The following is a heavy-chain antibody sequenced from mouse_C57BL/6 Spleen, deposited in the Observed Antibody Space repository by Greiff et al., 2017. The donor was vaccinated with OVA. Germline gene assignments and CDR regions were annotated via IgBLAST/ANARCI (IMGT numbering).Heavy chain of an antibody. J-gene: IGHJ1*03. CDR2: INPSTGGT. Sequence: DVKLQESGPELVKPGASVKISCKASGYSFTGYYMNWVKQSPEKSLEWIGEINPSTGGTTYNQKFKGKATLTADKSSSTAYMELRSLTSEDSAVYFCARAIFYYGSGGYFDVWGTGTTVTVSS. CDR1: GYSFTGYY. D-gene: IGHD1-1*01. V-gene: IGHV1-42*01. CDR3: ARAIFYYGSGGYFDV.